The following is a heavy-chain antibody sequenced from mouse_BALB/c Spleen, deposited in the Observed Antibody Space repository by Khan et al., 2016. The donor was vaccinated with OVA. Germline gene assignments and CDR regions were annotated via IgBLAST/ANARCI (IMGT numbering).Heavy chain of an antibody. CDR2: ISYSGNT. J-gene: IGHJ2*01. V-gene: IGHV3-2*02. CDR1: GYSITSDYA. CDR3: ARIYGGDFDY. D-gene: IGHD1-1*01. Sequence: EVQLQESGPGLVKPSQSLSLTCTVTGYSITSDYAWNWIRQFPGNKLAWMGYISYSGNTKYNPSLKSRISITRDTSKNQFFLQLNSVTIEDTATYYCARIYGGDFDYWGQGTTLTVSS.